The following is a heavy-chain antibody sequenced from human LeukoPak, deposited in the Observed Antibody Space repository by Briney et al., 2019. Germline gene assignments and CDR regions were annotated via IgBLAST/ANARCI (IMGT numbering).Heavy chain of an antibody. Sequence: GGSLRLSCAASGLTGSHNYVSWVRQAPGKGLEWVSAIHTSGDTCYADSVKGRFTISRDTSKNTLYLQINSLRVEDTAVYYCAKDPIVGARFHYYYGMDVWGQGTTVTVSS. CDR2: IHTSGDT. CDR3: AKDPIVGARFHYYYGMDV. J-gene: IGHJ6*02. D-gene: IGHD1-26*01. V-gene: IGHV3-53*01. CDR1: GLTGSHNY.